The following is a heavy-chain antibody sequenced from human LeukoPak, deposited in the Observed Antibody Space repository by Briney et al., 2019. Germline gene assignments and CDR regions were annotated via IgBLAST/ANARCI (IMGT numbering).Heavy chain of an antibody. V-gene: IGHV3-48*04. CDR2: ITSSTGT. D-gene: IGHD5-18*01. CDR3: ARECMDTTMVDAFDI. CDR1: GFTFNSYS. J-gene: IGHJ3*02. Sequence: PGGSLRLSCAASGFTFNSYSMNWVRQAPGKGLEWVSYITSSTGTKYADSVKGRFTVSRDNAKNSLYLQMNSLRAEDTAVYYCARECMDTTMVDAFDIWGQGTMVTVSS.